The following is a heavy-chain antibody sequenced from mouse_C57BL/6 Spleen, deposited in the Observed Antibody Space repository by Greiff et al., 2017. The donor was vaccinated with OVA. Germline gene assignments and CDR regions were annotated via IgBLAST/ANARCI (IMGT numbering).Heavy chain of an antibody. CDR1: GFTFSSYA. J-gene: IGHJ1*03. D-gene: IGHD2-3*01. V-gene: IGHV5-4*01. CDR2: ISDGGSYT. CDR3: AREGGYDYWYFDV. Sequence: EVKLVESGGGLVKPGGSLKLSCAASGFTFSSYAMSWVRQTPEKRLEWVATISDGGSYTYYPDNVKGRFTISRDNAKNNLYLQMSHLKSEDTAMDYCAREGGYDYWYFDVWGTGTTVTVSS.